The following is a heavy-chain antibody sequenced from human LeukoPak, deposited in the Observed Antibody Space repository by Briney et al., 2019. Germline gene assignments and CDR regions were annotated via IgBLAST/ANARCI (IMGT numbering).Heavy chain of an antibody. D-gene: IGHD3-10*01. J-gene: IGHJ3*02. CDR3: ARDHARQPLLWFGELLNAFDI. CDR2: IKQDGSEK. V-gene: IGHV3-7*01. Sequence: GGSLRLSCAASGFTFSSYWMSWVRQAPGRGLEWVANIKQDGSEKYYVDSVKGRFTISRDNAENSLYLQMNSLRAEDTAVYYCARDHARQPLLWFGELLNAFDIWGQGTMVTVSS. CDR1: GFTFSSYW.